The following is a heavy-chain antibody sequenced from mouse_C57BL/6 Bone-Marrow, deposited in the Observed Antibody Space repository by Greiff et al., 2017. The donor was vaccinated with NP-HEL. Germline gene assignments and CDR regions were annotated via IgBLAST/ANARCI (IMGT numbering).Heavy chain of an antibody. CDR1: GYSITSDY. D-gene: IGHD2-1*01. V-gene: IGHV3-8*01. J-gene: IGHJ4*01. CDR2: ISYSGST. Sequence: EVKLMESGPGLAKPSPTLSLTCSVTGYSITSDYWNWIRKFPGNKLEYMGYISYSGSTYYNPSLISRISITRDTSKNQYYLQLNSVTTEDTATYYGARYYGNYGGYAMDYWGQGTSVTVSS. CDR3: ARYYGNYGGYAMDY.